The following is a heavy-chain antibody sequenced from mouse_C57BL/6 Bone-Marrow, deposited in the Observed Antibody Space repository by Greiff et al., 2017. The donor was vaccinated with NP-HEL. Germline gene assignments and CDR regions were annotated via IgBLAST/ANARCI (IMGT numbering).Heavy chain of an antibody. CDR3: ARKRGYYGYDVGAMDY. D-gene: IGHD2-2*01. CDR2: IWTGGGT. Sequence: VQRVESGPGLVAPSQRLSITCTVSGFSLTSYAISWVRQPPGKGLEWLGVIWTGGGTNYNSALKSRLSISKDNSKSQVFLKMNSLQTDDTARYYCARKRGYYGYDVGAMDYWGQGTSVTVSS. J-gene: IGHJ4*01. V-gene: IGHV2-9-1*01. CDR1: GFSLTSYA.